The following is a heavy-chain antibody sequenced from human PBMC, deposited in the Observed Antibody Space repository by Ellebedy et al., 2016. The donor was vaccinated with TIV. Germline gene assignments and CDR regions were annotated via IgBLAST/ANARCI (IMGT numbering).Heavy chain of an antibody. CDR1: GGSITNYY. CDR2: IHSSGSA. V-gene: IGHV4-59*01. J-gene: IGHJ6*02. D-gene: IGHD6-13*01. Sequence: GSLRLXXTVSGGSITNYYWTWIRQTPGRGLEWIGFIHSSGSAIYSPSLKSRVILSLDTSKNQFSLRLSSVTAADTAIYYCAREVRWYGQLNTFYSAGMDVWGQGTTVIVSS. CDR3: AREVRWYGQLNTFYSAGMDV.